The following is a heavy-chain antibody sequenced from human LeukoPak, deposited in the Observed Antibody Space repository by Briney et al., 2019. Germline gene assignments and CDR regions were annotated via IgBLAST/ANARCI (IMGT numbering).Heavy chain of an antibody. D-gene: IGHD3-10*01. J-gene: IGHJ6*02. Sequence: SETLSLTCAVYGGSFSGYYWSWIRQPPGKWLEWIGEINHSGSTNYNPSLKSRVTISVDTSKNQFSLKLSSVTAADTAVYYCARAPKVLRGVSNYYYYGMDVWGQGTTVTVSS. CDR2: INHSGST. CDR1: GGSFSGYY. CDR3: ARAPKVLRGVSNYYYYGMDV. V-gene: IGHV4-34*01.